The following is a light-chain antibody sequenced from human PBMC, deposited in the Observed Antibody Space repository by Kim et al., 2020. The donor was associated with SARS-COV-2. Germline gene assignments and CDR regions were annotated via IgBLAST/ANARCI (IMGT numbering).Light chain of an antibody. Sequence: DIQMTQSPSSLSVSVGDTVTITCRASQTINNYLNWYQQKPGKAPKFLIHAASSLQSGGPSRFSVSASGTNFTLTIAGLQRDDFATYHCQQSFSSPSSFGQGTKLEI. CDR3: QQSFSSPSS. V-gene: IGKV1-39*01. J-gene: IGKJ2*03. CDR1: QTINNY. CDR2: AAS.